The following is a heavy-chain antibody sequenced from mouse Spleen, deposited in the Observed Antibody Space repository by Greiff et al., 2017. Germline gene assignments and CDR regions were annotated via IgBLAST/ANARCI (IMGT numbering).Heavy chain of an antibody. D-gene: IGHD2-4*01. CDR2: ISNLAYSI. CDR3: ARYDYYWYFDV. V-gene: IGHV5-15*01. J-gene: IGHJ1*03. CDR1: GFTFSDYG. Sequence: DVMLVESGGGLVQPGGSLKLSCAASGFTFSDYGMAWVRQAPRKGPEWVAFISNLAYSIYYADTVKGRFTISREKAKNTLYLEMSSLRSEDTAMYYCARYDYYWYFDVWGTGTTVTVSS.